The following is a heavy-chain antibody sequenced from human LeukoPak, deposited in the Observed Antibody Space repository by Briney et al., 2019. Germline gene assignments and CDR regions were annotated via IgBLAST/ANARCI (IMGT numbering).Heavy chain of an antibody. Sequence: SVKVSCKASGFTFTSSAMQWVRQARGQRLEWIGWIVVGSGNTNYAQKFQERVTITRDMSTSTAYMELSSLRSEDTAVYYCAADRGIAARPGFEGMDVWGQGTTVTVSS. CDR1: GFTFTSSA. CDR3: AADRGIAARPGFEGMDV. D-gene: IGHD6-6*01. V-gene: IGHV1-58*02. CDR2: IVVGSGNT. J-gene: IGHJ6*02.